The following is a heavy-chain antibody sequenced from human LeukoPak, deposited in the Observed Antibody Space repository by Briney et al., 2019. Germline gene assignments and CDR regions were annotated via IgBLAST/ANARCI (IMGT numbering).Heavy chain of an antibody. D-gene: IGHD3-3*01. CDR1: GYTFTSYY. J-gene: IGHJ4*02. CDR2: INPSGGST. Sequence: ASVKVSCKASGYTFTSYYMHWVRQAPGQGLEWMGIINPSGGSTSYAQKFQGRVTMTRDTSTSTVYMELSSLRSEDTAVYYCARGGGVPYYDFWSGYSTSHPFDYWGQGTLVTVSS. V-gene: IGHV1-46*01. CDR3: ARGGGVPYYDFWSGYSTSHPFDY.